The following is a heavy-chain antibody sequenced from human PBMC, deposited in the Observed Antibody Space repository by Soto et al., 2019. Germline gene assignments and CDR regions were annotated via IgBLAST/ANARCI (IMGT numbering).Heavy chain of an antibody. CDR2: ISAYNGNT. V-gene: IGHV1-18*01. Sequence: QVQLVQSGAEVKKPGASVKVSCKASGYTFTSYGISWVRQAPGQGLEWMGWISAYNGNTNYAQKLQGRVTMTTDTSTSTAYMELRSLRADDTAVYYCASEVLRYFDWSMTGYDAFDIWGQGTMVTVSS. CDR3: ASEVLRYFDWSMTGYDAFDI. CDR1: GYTFTSYG. D-gene: IGHD3-9*01. J-gene: IGHJ3*02.